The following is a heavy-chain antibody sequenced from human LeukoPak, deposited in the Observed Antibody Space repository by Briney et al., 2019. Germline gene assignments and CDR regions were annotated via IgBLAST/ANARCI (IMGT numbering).Heavy chain of an antibody. CDR2: IKSKSEAGTP. D-gene: IGHD2/OR15-2a*01. CDR3: STLYRLDP. V-gene: IGHV3-15*01. Sequence: GASLRLSCAASGFTFSNYAMSWVRQAPGKGLEWVGRIKSKSEAGTPDYAAPVKGRFTISRDDSKNALYLQMNNLKTEATAVYYCSTLYRLDPWGQGTLVTVSS. CDR1: GFTFSNYA. J-gene: IGHJ5*02.